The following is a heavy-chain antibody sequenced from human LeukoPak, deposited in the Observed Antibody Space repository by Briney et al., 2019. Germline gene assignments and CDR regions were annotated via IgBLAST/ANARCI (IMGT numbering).Heavy chain of an antibody. D-gene: IGHD1-26*01. V-gene: IGHV4-59*12. J-gene: IGHJ4*02. CDR1: GGSISSDY. Sequence: SETLSLTCTVSGGSISSDYWSWTRQPPGKGLEWIGYIYYSGSTNYNPSLKSRVTISVDTSKNQFSLKLSSVTAADTAVYYCATPGGSPYYFDYWGQGTLVTVSS. CDR3: ATPGGSPYYFDY. CDR2: IYYSGST.